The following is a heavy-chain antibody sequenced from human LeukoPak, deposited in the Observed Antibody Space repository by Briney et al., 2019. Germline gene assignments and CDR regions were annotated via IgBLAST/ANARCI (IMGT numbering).Heavy chain of an antibody. D-gene: IGHD2-2*01. J-gene: IGHJ6*03. CDR3: ARQGLVVPAAYGNYYYMDV. V-gene: IGHV4-39*01. CDR2: IYYSGST. Sequence: SETLSLICIVSGGSISSSSYYWGWIRQPPGKGLEWIGSIYYSGSTYYNPSLKSRVTISVDTSKNQFSLKLSSVTAADTAVYYCARQGLVVPAAYGNYYYMDVWGKGTTVTVSS. CDR1: GGSISSSSYY.